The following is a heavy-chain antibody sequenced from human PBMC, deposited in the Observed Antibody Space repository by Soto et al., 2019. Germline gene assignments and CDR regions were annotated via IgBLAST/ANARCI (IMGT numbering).Heavy chain of an antibody. D-gene: IGHD6-13*01. CDR2: IYPGDSDT. CDR3: ARTAAAGKYYSGMDV. Sequence: PGESLKISCKGSGYSFTSYWIGWVRQMPGKGLESMGIIYPGDSDTRYSPSFQGQVTISADKSISTAYLQWSSLKASDTAMYYCARTAAAGKYYSGMDVWGQGTTVPVSS. J-gene: IGHJ6*02. CDR1: GYSFTSYW. V-gene: IGHV5-51*01.